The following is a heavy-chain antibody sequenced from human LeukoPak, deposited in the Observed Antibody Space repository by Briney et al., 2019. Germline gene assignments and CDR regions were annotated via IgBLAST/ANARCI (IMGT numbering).Heavy chain of an antibody. CDR2: ITPIFGSA. V-gene: IGHV1-69*13. CDR3: ARGITMIVVVSPSDGGAFDY. Sequence: GASVKVSCKASGGTFSSYAINWVRQAPGQGLEWMGGITPIFGSAKYAQKFQDRVTITADESTSTVYMEVSSLRSDDTAIYYCARGITMIVVVSPSDGGAFDYWGQGTLVTVSS. J-gene: IGHJ4*02. CDR1: GGTFSSYA. D-gene: IGHD3-22*01.